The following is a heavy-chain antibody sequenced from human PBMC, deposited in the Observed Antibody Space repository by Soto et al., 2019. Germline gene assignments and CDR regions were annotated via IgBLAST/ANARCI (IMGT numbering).Heavy chain of an antibody. CDR3: GGDEDPLLITIFGVVKYYFVY. CDR1: GYTFTSYG. CDR2: ISAYNGNT. V-gene: IGHV1-18*01. Sequence: ASVKVSCKDSGYTFTSYGISWVRQAPGQGLEWMGWISAYNGNTNYAQKLQGRVTMTTDTTTSTAYMELRSLRSADTAVYYCGGDEDPLLITIFGVVKYYFVYGGQGTLVTVSS. J-gene: IGHJ4*02. D-gene: IGHD3-3*01.